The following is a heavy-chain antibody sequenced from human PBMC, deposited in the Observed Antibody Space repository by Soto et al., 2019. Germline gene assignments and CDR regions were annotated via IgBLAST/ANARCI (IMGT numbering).Heavy chain of an antibody. V-gene: IGHV3-13*01. J-gene: IGHJ3*02. CDR1: GLTFSSYD. D-gene: IGHD1-26*01. CDR2: IGTAGDT. CDR3: ARESQGDPDAFDI. Sequence: GGSLRLSGAASGLTFSSYDMHWVRRATGKGLEWVSAIGTAGDTYYPGSVNGRCTISRENAKTYLSLQMNILRAGDTAGYYCARESQGDPDAFDIWGQGTMVTVSS.